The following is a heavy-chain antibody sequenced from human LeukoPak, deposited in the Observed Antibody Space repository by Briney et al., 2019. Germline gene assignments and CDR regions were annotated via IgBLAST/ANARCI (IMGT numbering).Heavy chain of an antibody. D-gene: IGHD3-22*01. Sequence: PSETLSLTCTVSRGSISSSSYYWGWIRQPPGKGLEWIGSIYYSGSTYYNPSLKSRVTISVDTSKNQFSLMLSSVTAADTAVYYCARETSYYYDSSGYYYEGNWFDPWGQGTLVTVSS. V-gene: IGHV4-39*07. CDR2: IYYSGST. CDR1: RGSISSSSYY. J-gene: IGHJ5*02. CDR3: ARETSYYYDSSGYYYEGNWFDP.